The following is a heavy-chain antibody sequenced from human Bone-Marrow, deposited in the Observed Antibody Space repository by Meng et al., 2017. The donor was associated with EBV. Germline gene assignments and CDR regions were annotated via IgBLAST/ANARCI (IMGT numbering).Heavy chain of an antibody. Sequence: QVQLQESGPGLVKTSQTLSLTCVVSGVSVNSGTYHWSWIRQSPGKGLEWIGYIYDTGTTIYNPSLNSRVTILLETSKNQFSLRLHSVTTADTAVYYCAKSRSSTPGIVDDWGQGTLVTVSS. V-gene: IGHV4-61*01. CDR3: AKSRSSTPGIVDD. CDR2: IYDTGTT. J-gene: IGHJ4*02. D-gene: IGHD3-10*01. CDR1: GVSVNSGTYH.